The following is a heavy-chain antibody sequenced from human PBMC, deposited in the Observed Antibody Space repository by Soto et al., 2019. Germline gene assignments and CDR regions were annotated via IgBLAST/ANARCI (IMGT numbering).Heavy chain of an antibody. CDR1: GGTFSSYA. V-gene: IGHV1-69*13. CDR3: ARSGYSYGWDFDY. CDR2: IIPIFGTA. J-gene: IGHJ4*02. Sequence: RASVKVSCKASGGTFSSYAISWVRQAPGQGLEWMGGIIPIFGTANYAQKFQGRVTITADESTSTAYMELSSLRSEDTAVYYCARSGYSYGWDFDYWGQGTLVTVSS. D-gene: IGHD5-18*01.